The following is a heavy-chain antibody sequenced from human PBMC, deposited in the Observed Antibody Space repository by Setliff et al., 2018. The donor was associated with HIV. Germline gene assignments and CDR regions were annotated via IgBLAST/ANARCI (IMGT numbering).Heavy chain of an antibody. Sequence: PSETLSLTCTVSGDSVSSRSYYWSWIRQPPGKGLEWIGHIYYSGSTNYNPSLKSRVTISVGTSKNHFSLKLRSVTAADTAVYYCAQLGMVDDFDYWGQGTLVTVSS. CDR2: IYYSGST. J-gene: IGHJ4*02. CDR3: AQLGMVDDFDY. D-gene: IGHD1-1*01. V-gene: IGHV4-61*03. CDR1: GDSVSSRSYY.